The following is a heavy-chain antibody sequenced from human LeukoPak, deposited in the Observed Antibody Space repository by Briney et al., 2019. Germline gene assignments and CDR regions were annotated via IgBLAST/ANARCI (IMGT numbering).Heavy chain of an antibody. CDR3: AKGYYDYVWGSYYFDY. V-gene: IGHV3-23*01. D-gene: IGHD3-16*01. CDR2: LSDTGSMI. J-gene: IGHJ4*02. Sequence: PGGSLRLSCAASGFPFSTYAMTWVRQAPGKGLEWVSTLSDTGSMIYYADSVKGRFTISRDNSKNTVYLQMNSLRADDTAVYYCAKGYYDYVWGSYYFDYWGQGTLVTVSS. CDR1: GFPFSTYA.